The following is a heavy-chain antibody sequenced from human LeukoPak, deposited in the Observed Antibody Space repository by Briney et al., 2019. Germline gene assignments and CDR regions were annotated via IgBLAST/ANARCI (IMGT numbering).Heavy chain of an antibody. D-gene: IGHD5-18*01. V-gene: IGHV3-7*01. Sequence: GGSLRLSCGASGFTFTNYWMSWVRQAPGKGLERVANIKQDASVTYYVDSVRGRFTISRDNAKNSLYLQMNSLRAEDTAVYYCARGYTYGNWYPDLWGRGTLVTVSS. J-gene: IGHJ2*01. CDR2: IKQDASVT. CDR1: GFTFTNYW. CDR3: ARGYTYGNWYPDL.